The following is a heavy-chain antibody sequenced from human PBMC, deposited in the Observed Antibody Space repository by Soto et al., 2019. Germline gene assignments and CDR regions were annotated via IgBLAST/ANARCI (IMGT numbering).Heavy chain of an antibody. CDR3: TSSAISPSGGLIGPFDY. Sequence: QVQLAQSGAEERKPGASVKVSCEATGYTFTAYAMHWVRQAPGQRLEWMGWINPANGNTKYSQKFQGRLTITSDTSAHTVSMELNRLTSPAPAMYYCTSSAISPSGGLIGPFDYWGQGNLVTVSS. V-gene: IGHV1-3*05. CDR1: GYTFTAYA. CDR2: INPANGNT. J-gene: IGHJ4*02. D-gene: IGHD3-16*02.